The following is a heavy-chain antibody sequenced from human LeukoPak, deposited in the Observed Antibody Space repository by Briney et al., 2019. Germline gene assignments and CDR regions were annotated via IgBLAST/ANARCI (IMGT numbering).Heavy chain of an antibody. CDR1: GFTFSSHS. D-gene: IGHD6-19*01. V-gene: IGHV3-48*01. CDR2: ISSSSSTI. CDR3: ARVGSGWYSYYFDY. J-gene: IGHJ4*02. Sequence: GGSLRLSCAASGFTFSSHSMNRVRQAPGKGLEWVSYISSSSSTIYYADSVKGRFTISRDNAKNSLYLQMNSLRAEDTAVYYCARVGSGWYSYYFDYWGQGTLVTVSS.